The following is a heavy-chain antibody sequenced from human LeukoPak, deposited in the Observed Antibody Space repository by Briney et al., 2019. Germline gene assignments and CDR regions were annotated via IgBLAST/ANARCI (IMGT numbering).Heavy chain of an antibody. Sequence: GGSLRLSCAASGFTFTTYSMNWVRQAPGKGLEWVSSISSDSKYIFYADSLRGRFTISRDNARNSLYLQMISLRAEDTAVYYCARVAFGLYVMDVWGQGTTVTVSS. D-gene: IGHD3-16*01. CDR3: ARVAFGLYVMDV. J-gene: IGHJ6*02. CDR2: ISSDSKYI. V-gene: IGHV3-21*01. CDR1: GFTFTTYS.